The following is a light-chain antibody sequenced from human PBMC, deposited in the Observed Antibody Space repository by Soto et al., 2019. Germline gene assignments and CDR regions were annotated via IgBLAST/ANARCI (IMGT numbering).Light chain of an antibody. CDR3: QQSYSTPWT. CDR2: GVS. Sequence: DIQMTQSPSSLSASIGDRVTITCRASQSVRTYLNWYQQKPGKAPKLLIYGVSTLHNGVPSRFSASGSGTDFPLTISSLQPEDLAIYFCQQSYSTPWTFGPGTKVELK. J-gene: IGKJ1*01. CDR1: QSVRTY. V-gene: IGKV1-39*01.